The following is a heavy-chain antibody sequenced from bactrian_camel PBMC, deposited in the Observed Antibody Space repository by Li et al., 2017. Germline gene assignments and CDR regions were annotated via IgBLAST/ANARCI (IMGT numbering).Heavy chain of an antibody. D-gene: IGHD2*01. CDR1: GSIYSDAC. V-gene: IGHV3S53*01. CDR3: AAEPRYGGYWILIDVHYNY. Sequence: VQLVESGGGSVQAGGFLRLSCVASGSIYSDACVGWLRQAPGKEREGVAAIDSDGIASYIDSVKGRFTISRDNANNTVNLMMNSLKVEDTAMYYCAAEPRYGGYWILIDVHYNYWGQGTQVTVS. CDR2: IDSDGIA. J-gene: IGHJ4*01.